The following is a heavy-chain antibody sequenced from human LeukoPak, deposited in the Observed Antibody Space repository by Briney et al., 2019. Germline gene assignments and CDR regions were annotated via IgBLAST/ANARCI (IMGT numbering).Heavy chain of an antibody. J-gene: IGHJ4*02. Sequence: ASVKVSCKASGYTFTSYYMHWVRQAPGQGLEWMGIINPSGGSTSYAQKLQGRVTMTRDMSTSTVYMELSSLRSEDTAVYYCARAGSYLDWFDYWGQGTLVTVSS. CDR3: ARAGSYLDWFDY. CDR1: GYTFTSYY. D-gene: IGHD1-26*01. CDR2: INPSGGST. V-gene: IGHV1-46*01.